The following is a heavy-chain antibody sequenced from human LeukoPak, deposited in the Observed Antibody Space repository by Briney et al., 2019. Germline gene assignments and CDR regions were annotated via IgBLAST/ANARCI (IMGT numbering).Heavy chain of an antibody. CDR3: ASSYFIAVAGSPQFDY. CDR2: IYTSGST. CDR1: GGSISSGSYY. V-gene: IGHV4-61*02. D-gene: IGHD6-19*01. J-gene: IGHJ4*02. Sequence: PSETLPLTCTVSGGSISSGSYYWSWIRQPAGKGLEWIGRIYTSGSTNYNPSLKSRVTISVDTSKNQFSLKLSSVTAADTAVYYCASSYFIAVAGSPQFDYWGQGTLVTVSS.